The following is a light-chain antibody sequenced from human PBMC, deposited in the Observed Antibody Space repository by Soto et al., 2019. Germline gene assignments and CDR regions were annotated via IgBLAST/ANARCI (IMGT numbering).Light chain of an antibody. CDR2: RAS. J-gene: IGKJ3*01. CDR3: QQYNSYPFT. V-gene: IGKV1-5*03. Sequence: DIHMTQSPSTLSAFVGDGVTITCRASQTIISWLAWYQQKPGKAPKLLIYRASSLETGVPSRFSGSGSGTEFTLTISSLQSDDVATYYCQQYNSYPFTFGPGTKVAIE. CDR1: QTIISW.